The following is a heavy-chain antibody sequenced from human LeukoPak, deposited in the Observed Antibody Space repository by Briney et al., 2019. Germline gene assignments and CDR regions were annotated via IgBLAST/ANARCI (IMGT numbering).Heavy chain of an antibody. CDR2: ISSSGSTI. CDR3: ARSLYDSSGYYYSHPFGY. J-gene: IGHJ4*02. Sequence: GGSLRLSCAASGFTFSSYEMNRVRQAPGKGLEWVSYISSSGSTIYYADSVKGRFTISRDSAKNSLYLQMNSLRAEDTAVYYCARSLYDSSGYYYSHPFGYWGQGTLVTVSS. V-gene: IGHV3-48*03. D-gene: IGHD3-22*01. CDR1: GFTFSSYE.